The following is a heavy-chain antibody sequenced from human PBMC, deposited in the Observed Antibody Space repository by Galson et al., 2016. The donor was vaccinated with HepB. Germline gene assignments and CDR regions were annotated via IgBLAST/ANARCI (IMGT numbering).Heavy chain of an antibody. CDR2: SAPTSGGT. V-gene: IGHV1-2*02. CDR1: GHTFAGYY. CDR3: AGGLGAWRLYYFDY. J-gene: IGHJ4*02. D-gene: IGHD2-21*02. Sequence: SVKVSCKASGHTFAGYYIHWVRQAPGQGLEWMGWSAPTSGGTNYEQRFQGRVTMTRDTSINVFYLELSRLRSDDTGVYYCAGGLGAWRLYYFDYWGLGTLVTVSS.